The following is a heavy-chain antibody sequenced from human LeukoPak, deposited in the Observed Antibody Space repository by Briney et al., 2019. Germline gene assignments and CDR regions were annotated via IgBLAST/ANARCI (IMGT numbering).Heavy chain of an antibody. CDR3: ASARRGAAAGIIDY. Sequence: PSETLSLTCAVYGGSFSGYYWSWIRQPPGKGLEWIGEINHSGSTNYNPSLKSRVTISVDTSKNQFSLKLSPVTAADTAVYYCASARRGAAAGIIDYWGQGTLVTVSS. V-gene: IGHV4-34*01. CDR2: INHSGST. D-gene: IGHD6-13*01. CDR1: GGSFSGYY. J-gene: IGHJ4*02.